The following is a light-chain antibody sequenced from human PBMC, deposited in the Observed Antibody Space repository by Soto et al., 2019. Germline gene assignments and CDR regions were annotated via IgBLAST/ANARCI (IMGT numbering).Light chain of an antibody. CDR2: DVS. CDR3: CSYAGSYTFV. J-gene: IGLJ1*01. CDR1: SSDVGVYNY. V-gene: IGLV2-11*01. Sequence: QPVLTQPSSVSGSPGQSVTISCTGTSSDVGVYNYVSWYQQYPGKAPKIMIYDVSKRPSGVPDRFSGSKSDNTASLTISGLQAEDEADYYCCSYAGSYTFVFGIGTKV.